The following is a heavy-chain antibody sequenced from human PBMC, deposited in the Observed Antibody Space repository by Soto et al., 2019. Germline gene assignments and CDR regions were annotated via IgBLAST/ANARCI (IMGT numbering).Heavy chain of an antibody. CDR3: ARVERGTATTVVDAFDI. CDR1: GGFVSSGNYY. Sequence: QEQLQQWGAGLLKPSETLSLTCAVYGGFVSSGNYYWSWIRQPPGKGLEWIGEMSHSGGTHFNPSLKSRVTISVDTPKNQFSLKMSSVTAADTALYYCARVERGTATTVVDAFDIWGPGTMVTVSS. D-gene: IGHD1-1*01. CDR2: MSHSGGT. V-gene: IGHV4-34*01. J-gene: IGHJ3*02.